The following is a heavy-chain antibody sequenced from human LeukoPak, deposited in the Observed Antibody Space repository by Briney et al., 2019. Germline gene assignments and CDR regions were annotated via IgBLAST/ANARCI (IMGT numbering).Heavy chain of an antibody. Sequence: PSETLSLTCTVSGGSISSYSWSWIRQPPGRGLEWIGYIYHSGSTYYNPSLKSRVTISVDRSKNQFSLKLSSVTAADTAVYYCARARGGYFDYWGQGTLVTVSS. J-gene: IGHJ4*02. CDR3: ARARGGYFDY. V-gene: IGHV4-30-2*01. D-gene: IGHD2-15*01. CDR2: IYHSGST. CDR1: GGSISSYS.